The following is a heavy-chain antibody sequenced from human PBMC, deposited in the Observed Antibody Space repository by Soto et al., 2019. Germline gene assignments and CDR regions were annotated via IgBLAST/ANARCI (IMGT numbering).Heavy chain of an antibody. Sequence: ASVKVSCKASGYTFTSYAMHWVRQAPGQRLEWMGWINAGNGNTKYSQKFQGRVTITRDTSASTAYMELSSLRSEDTAVYYCARRGSVTMTGRWFDPWGQGTLVTVSS. CDR2: INAGNGNT. V-gene: IGHV1-3*01. J-gene: IGHJ5*02. CDR1: GYTFTSYA. CDR3: ARRGSVTMTGRWFDP. D-gene: IGHD3-22*01.